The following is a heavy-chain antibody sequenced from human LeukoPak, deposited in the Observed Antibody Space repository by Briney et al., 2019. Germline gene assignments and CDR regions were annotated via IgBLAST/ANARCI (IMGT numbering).Heavy chain of an antibody. CDR1: GFTFSSYA. D-gene: IGHD6-19*01. CDR2: VKSNGAGI. V-gene: IGHV3-23*01. CDR3: AKDTWYSNGWAHAFDV. J-gene: IGHJ3*01. Sequence: GGSLRLSCAASGFTFSSYAMSWVRQAPGKGLGWVSGVKSNGAGINYADSVEGRFTISRDNSKNTLFLQMNSLRAEDTAVYYCAKDTWYSNGWAHAFDVWGQGTMVTVSS.